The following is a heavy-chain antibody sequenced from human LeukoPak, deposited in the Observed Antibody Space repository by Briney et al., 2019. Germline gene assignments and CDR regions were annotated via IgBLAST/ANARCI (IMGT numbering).Heavy chain of an antibody. D-gene: IGHD3-16*01. J-gene: IGHJ4*02. V-gene: IGHV3-74*01. CDR1: GFTFSSYW. CDR3: AISDDMAGGEGVDY. Sequence: GGSLRLSCAASGFTFSSYWMHWVRQAPGKGLVWVSRINSDGSSTSYADSVKGRFTISRDNAKNTLYLQMNSLRAEDTAVYYCAISDDMAGGEGVDYWGQGTLVTVSS. CDR2: INSDGSST.